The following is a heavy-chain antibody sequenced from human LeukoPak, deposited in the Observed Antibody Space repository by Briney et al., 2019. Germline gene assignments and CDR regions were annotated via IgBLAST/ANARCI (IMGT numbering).Heavy chain of an antibody. Sequence: ASVKVSCKASGYTFANFGITWVRQAPEQGLEWMGWISVYNGNTNYAQNLQGRVTLTTDTSTSTAYMELRSLRSDDTALYYCARTCSSSSCYMVHRGQGTLVTVSS. D-gene: IGHD2-2*02. V-gene: IGHV1-18*01. CDR2: ISVYNGNT. CDR1: GYTFANFG. J-gene: IGHJ4*02. CDR3: ARTCSSSSCYMVH.